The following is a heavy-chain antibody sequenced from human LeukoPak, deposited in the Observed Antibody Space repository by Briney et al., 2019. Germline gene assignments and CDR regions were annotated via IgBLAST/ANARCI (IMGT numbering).Heavy chain of an antibody. D-gene: IGHD5-18*01. CDR1: GFTFSSYG. Sequence: AGGSLRLSCAASGFTFSSYGMHWVRQAPGKGLEWVAVISYDGSKKYYADSVKGRFTISRDNSKNTLYLQMNSLRAEDTAVYYCAKKGVDTAMAYYYYYGMDVWGKGTTVTVSS. V-gene: IGHV3-30*18. J-gene: IGHJ6*04. CDR3: AKKGVDTAMAYYYYYGMDV. CDR2: ISYDGSKK.